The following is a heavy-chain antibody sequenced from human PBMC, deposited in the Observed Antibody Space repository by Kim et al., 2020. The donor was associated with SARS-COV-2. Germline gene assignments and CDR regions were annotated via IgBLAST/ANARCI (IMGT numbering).Heavy chain of an antibody. CDR1: GGTFSSYA. CDR3: ARDRSQWQRSWYFDL. D-gene: IGHD6-19*01. V-gene: IGHV1-69*13. CDR2: IIPIFGTA. Sequence: SVKVSCKASGGTFSSYAISWVRQAPGQGLEWMGGIIPIFGTANYAQKFQGRVTITADESTSTAYMERSSLRSEDTAVYYCARDRSQWQRSWYFDLWGRGTLVTVSS. J-gene: IGHJ2*01.